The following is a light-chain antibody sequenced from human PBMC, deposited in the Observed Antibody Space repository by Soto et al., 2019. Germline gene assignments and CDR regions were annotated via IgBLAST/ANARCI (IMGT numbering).Light chain of an antibody. CDR2: GAS. J-gene: IGKJ1*01. V-gene: IGKV3-20*01. CDR1: QSVSSSY. Sequence: EIVLTQSPGTLSLSPGERATLSCRASQSVSSSYLAWYQQKPGQAPRLLIYGASSRATGIPDRFSGSGSGTDFALTISRLEPEDFEVYYCQQYGSSPWTVGQGTKVEIK. CDR3: QQYGSSPWT.